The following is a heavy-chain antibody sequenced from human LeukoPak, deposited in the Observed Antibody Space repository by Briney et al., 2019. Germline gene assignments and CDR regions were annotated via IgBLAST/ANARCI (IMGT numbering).Heavy chain of an antibody. J-gene: IGHJ4*02. CDR1: GFSLSTRGVG. Sequence: SGPTLVKPTQTLTLTCTFSGFSLSTRGVGVGWIRQPPGKALEWLALIYWNDDNRYSPSLKSRLTITKDTSKNQVVLTMTNMDPVDTARYYCAHGSGWLYDYWGQGTLVTVSS. CDR2: IYWNDDN. CDR3: AHGSGWLYDY. D-gene: IGHD6-19*01. V-gene: IGHV2-5*01.